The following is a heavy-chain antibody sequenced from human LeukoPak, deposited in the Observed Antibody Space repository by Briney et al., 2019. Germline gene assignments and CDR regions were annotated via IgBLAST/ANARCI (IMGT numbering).Heavy chain of an antibody. CDR1: GFTFSSYS. D-gene: IGHD6-19*01. J-gene: IGHJ4*02. CDR2: ISSRSATI. CDR3: AREAIAVAGTN. V-gene: IGHV3-48*01. Sequence: GGSLRLSCAASGFTFSSYSMNWVRQAPGKGLEWVSYISSRSATIYYADSVKGRFTISRDNAKNSLYLQMNSLRAEDTAVYYCAREAIAVAGTNWGQGTLVTVSS.